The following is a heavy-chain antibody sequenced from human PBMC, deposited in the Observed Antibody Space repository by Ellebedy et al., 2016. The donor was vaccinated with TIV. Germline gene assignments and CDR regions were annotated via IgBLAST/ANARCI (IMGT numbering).Heavy chain of an antibody. CDR1: GGTFSSYA. V-gene: IGHV1-69*05. J-gene: IGHJ4*02. CDR3: ARAPSPLGSFYFDY. Sequence: SVKVSCXASGGTFSSYAISWVRQAPGQGLEWMGGIIPIFGTANYAQNLQGRVTMTTETSTSTAYMELSSLRSEDTAVYYCARAPSPLGSFYFDYWGQGTLVTVSS. CDR2: IIPIFGTA. D-gene: IGHD7-27*01.